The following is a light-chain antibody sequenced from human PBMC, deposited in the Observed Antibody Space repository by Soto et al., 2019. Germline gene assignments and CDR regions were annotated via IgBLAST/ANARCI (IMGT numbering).Light chain of an antibody. V-gene: IGLV1-36*01. Sequence: QSVLTQPPSVSGAPRQRVTISCSGSSSNIGNNAVNWYQQLPGKSPKVLIFNDNLLPSGVSGRFSGSRSGTSASLAISGLQAEDEADYYCVAWDDSLNGPVFGGGTQLTVL. CDR1: SSNIGNNA. CDR3: VAWDDSLNGPV. CDR2: NDN. J-gene: IGLJ2*01.